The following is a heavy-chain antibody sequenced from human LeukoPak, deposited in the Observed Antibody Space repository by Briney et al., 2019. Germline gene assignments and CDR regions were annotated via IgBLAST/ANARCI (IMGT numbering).Heavy chain of an antibody. CDR3: AKIIAGAASDY. J-gene: IGHJ4*02. CDR2: ISSGSVTI. Sequence: GGSLRLSCAASGFIFSSYSMNWVRQAPGKGLEWLSFISSGSVTIYYTDSVKGRFTISRDNAKNSLYLQMNSLRAEDTAIYYCAKIIAGAASDYWGQGTLLTVSS. D-gene: IGHD6-13*01. CDR1: GFIFSSYS. V-gene: IGHV3-48*01.